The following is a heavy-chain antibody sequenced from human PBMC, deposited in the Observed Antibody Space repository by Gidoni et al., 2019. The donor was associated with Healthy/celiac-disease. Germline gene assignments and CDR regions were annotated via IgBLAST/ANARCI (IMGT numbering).Heavy chain of an antibody. Sequence: QLQLQESGPGLVKPSETLSLTCTVSGGSISSSSYYWGWIRQPPGKGLEWIGSIYYSGSTYYNPSLKSRVTISVDTSKNQFSLKLSSVTAADTAVYYCARHSDIVVVPAGWFDPWGQGTLVTVSS. J-gene: IGHJ5*02. CDR1: GGSISSSSYY. D-gene: IGHD2-2*01. CDR2: IYYSGST. V-gene: IGHV4-39*01. CDR3: ARHSDIVVVPAGWFDP.